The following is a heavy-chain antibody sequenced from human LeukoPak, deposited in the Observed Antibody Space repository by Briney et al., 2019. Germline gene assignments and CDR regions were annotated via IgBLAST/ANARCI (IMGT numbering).Heavy chain of an antibody. D-gene: IGHD6-19*01. CDR1: GFTFSDYY. Sequence: GGSLRLSCAASGFTFSDYYMSWIRQAPGKGLEWVSYISSSGSTIYYADSVKGRFTISRDNAKNSLYLQMSSLRAEDTAVYYCARYSSGWYLSAFDIWGQGTMVTVSS. J-gene: IGHJ3*02. CDR3: ARYSSGWYLSAFDI. V-gene: IGHV3-11*01. CDR2: ISSSGSTI.